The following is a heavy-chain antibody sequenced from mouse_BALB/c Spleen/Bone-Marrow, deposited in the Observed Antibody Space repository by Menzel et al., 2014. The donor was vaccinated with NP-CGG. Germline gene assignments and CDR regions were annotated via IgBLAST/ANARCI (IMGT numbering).Heavy chain of an antibody. J-gene: IGHJ3*01. Sequence: VKLVESGPGLVAPSQSLSITCTVSGFSLTSYGVHWVRQPPGKGLEWLGVIWAGGSTNYNSALMSRLSISKDNSKSQILLKMNSLQTDDTAMYYCARDRGPPYWGQGTLVTVSA. CDR3: ARDRGPPY. CDR2: IWAGGST. D-gene: IGHD3-1*01. V-gene: IGHV2-9*02. CDR1: GFSLTSYG.